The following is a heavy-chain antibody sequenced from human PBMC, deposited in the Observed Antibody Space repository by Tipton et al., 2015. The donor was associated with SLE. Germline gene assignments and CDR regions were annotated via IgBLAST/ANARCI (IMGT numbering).Heavy chain of an antibody. CDR1: DYSISSGYY. Sequence: TLSLTCIVSDYSISSGYYWGWIRQPPGEGLEWIGYISYSRGTDYNPSLKSRVTISLDTSKNQFSLKLRSVTAADTAVYYCAGAWQGYCSGGTCYVLDYWGQGTLVTVSS. CDR2: ISYSRGT. CDR3: AGAWQGYCSGGTCYVLDY. V-gene: IGHV4-59*07. J-gene: IGHJ4*02. D-gene: IGHD2-15*01.